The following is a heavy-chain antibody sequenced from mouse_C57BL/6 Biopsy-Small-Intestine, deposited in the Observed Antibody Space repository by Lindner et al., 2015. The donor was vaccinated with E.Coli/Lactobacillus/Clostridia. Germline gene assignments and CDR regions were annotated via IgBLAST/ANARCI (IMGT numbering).Heavy chain of an antibody. CDR3: ASFGPVVPAAPPMDV. CDR1: GYTFTSYD. J-gene: IGHJ1*01. Sequence: SVKVSCKASGYTFTSYDINWVRQATGQGLEWMGWMDPNSGNTGYAQKFQGRVAITRNTSISTAYMELSSLRSEDTAVYYCASFGPVVPAAPPMDVWGQGTTVTVSS. V-gene: IGHV1-81*01. CDR2: MDPNSGNT. D-gene: IGHD1-1*01.